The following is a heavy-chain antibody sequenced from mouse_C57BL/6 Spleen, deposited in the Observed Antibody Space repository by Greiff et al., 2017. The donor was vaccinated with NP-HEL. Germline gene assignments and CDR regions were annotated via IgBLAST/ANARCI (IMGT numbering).Heavy chain of an antibody. CDR2: INPGSGGT. CDR1: GYAFTNYL. Sequence: QVQLKQSGAELVRPGTSVKVSCKASGYAFTNYLIEWVKQRPGQGLEWIGVINPGSGGTNYNEKFKGKATLTADKSSSTAYMQLSSLTSEDSAVYFCASGIYYDYVLYAMDYWGQGTSVTVSS. J-gene: IGHJ4*01. V-gene: IGHV1-54*01. CDR3: ASGIYYDYVLYAMDY. D-gene: IGHD2-4*01.